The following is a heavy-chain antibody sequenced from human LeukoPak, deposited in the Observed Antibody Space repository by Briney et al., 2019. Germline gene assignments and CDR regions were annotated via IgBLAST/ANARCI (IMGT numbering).Heavy chain of an antibody. Sequence: SETLTLTCTVSGGSISSSSYYWGWIRQPPGKGLEWIGSIYYSGSTYYNPSLKSRVTISVDTSKNQFSLKLSSVTAADTAVYYCARLMSDRSHYMGFDGDYWGQGTLVTVSS. CDR3: ARLMSDRSHYMGFDGDY. D-gene: IGHD2-15*01. V-gene: IGHV4-39*07. J-gene: IGHJ4*02. CDR1: GGSISSSSYY. CDR2: IYYSGST.